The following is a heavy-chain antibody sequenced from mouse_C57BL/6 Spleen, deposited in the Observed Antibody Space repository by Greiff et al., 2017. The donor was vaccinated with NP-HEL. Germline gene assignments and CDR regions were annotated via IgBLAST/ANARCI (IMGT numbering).Heavy chain of an antibody. V-gene: IGHV1-22*01. CDR3: ARSITTLVAECFDY. CDR2: INPNNVGT. J-gene: IGHJ2*01. D-gene: IGHD1-1*01. Sequence: EVQLQQSGPELVKPGASVKMSCKASGYTFTDYNMHWVKQSQGKSLEWIGSINPNNVGTSYNQKFKGKAPLTVNKSSSTAYMELRSLTSEDSAVYYVARSITTLVAECFDYWGQGTTLTVSS. CDR1: GYTFTDYN.